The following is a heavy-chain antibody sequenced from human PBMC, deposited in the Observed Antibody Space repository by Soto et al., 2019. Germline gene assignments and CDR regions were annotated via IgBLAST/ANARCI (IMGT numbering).Heavy chain of an antibody. V-gene: IGHV3-23*01. Sequence: EVQLLESGGGLVQPGGSLRLSCAASGFTFSSYAMSWVRQAPGKGLEWVSGITGSGDTTYYADSVKGRFTISRDNSENTLYRQMSSLRAEDSAVYFCAKVLRGVTCYVDFWGQGTRVTVSS. CDR2: ITGSGDTT. D-gene: IGHD3-10*01. CDR3: AKVLRGVTCYVDF. CDR1: GFTFSSYA. J-gene: IGHJ4*02.